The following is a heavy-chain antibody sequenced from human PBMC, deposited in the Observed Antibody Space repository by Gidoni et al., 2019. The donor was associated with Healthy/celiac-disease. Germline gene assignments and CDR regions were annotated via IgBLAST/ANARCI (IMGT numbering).Heavy chain of an antibody. V-gene: IGHV3-48*01. CDR3: ARGLADYGDYGPPDY. Sequence: EVQLVESGGGLVQPGGSLRPSCAASGFTFSSYSMNWVRQAPGKGLEWVSYISSSSSTIYYADSVKGRFTISRDNAKNSLYLQMNSLRAEDTAVYYCARGLADYGDYGPPDYWGQGTLVTVSS. J-gene: IGHJ4*02. CDR1: GFTFSSYS. CDR2: ISSSSSTI. D-gene: IGHD4-17*01.